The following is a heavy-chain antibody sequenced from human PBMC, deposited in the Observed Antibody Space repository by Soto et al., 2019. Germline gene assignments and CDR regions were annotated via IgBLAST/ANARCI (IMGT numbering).Heavy chain of an antibody. J-gene: IGHJ5*02. CDR3: ARRRSFWCGYEAKNWFDP. V-gene: IGHV4-34*01. D-gene: IGHD3-3*01. CDR1: GGSFSGYY. CDR2: INHSGST. Sequence: SETLSLTCAVYGGSFSGYYWSWIRQPPGKGLEWIGEINHSGSTNYNPSLKSRVTISVDTSKNQFSLKLSSVTAADTAVYYCARRRSFWCGYEAKNWFDPWGQGTLVTVSS.